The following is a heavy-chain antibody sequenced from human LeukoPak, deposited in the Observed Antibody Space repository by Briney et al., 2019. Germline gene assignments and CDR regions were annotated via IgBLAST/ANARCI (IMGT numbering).Heavy chain of an antibody. CDR2: ISGSGGST. V-gene: IGHV3-23*01. D-gene: IGHD2-15*01. Sequence: PGGSLRLPCAASGFTFSSYAMSWVRQAPGKGLEWVSAISGSGGSTYYADSVKGRFTISRDNSKNTLYLQMNSLRAEDTAVYYCAKEYCSGGSCYYFDYWGQGTLVTVSS. J-gene: IGHJ4*02. CDR1: GFTFSSYA. CDR3: AKEYCSGGSCYYFDY.